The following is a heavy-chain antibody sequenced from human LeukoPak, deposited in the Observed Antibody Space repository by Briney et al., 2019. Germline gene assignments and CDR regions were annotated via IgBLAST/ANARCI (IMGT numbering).Heavy chain of an antibody. CDR1: GGSISSYY. J-gene: IGHJ4*02. V-gene: IGHV4-59*01. CDR2: IYYSGST. Sequence: PSETLSLTCTVSGGSISSYYWSWIRQPPGKGLEWIGYIYYSGSTSYNPSLKSRVTISVDTSKNQFSLKLSSVTAADTAVYYCARSLIAAGRGYFDYWGQGTLVTVSS. CDR3: ARSLIAAGRGYFDY. D-gene: IGHD6-13*01.